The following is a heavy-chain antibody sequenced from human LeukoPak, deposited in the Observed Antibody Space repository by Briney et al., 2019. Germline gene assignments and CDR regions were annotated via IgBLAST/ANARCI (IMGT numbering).Heavy chain of an antibody. J-gene: IGHJ5*02. Sequence: SQTLSLTCTVSGGSFSSGGYYWSWIRQHPGKGLEGGGYIDYSGSTYSNPSLKSRVTISVHTSKNQFSLKLSCVTAAATAVYYFARGRSKGELTTYNWFDPWGQGTLVTVYS. V-gene: IGHV4-31*03. D-gene: IGHD4/OR15-4a*01. CDR2: IDYSGST. CDR3: ARGRSKGELTTYNWFDP. CDR1: GGSFSSGGYY.